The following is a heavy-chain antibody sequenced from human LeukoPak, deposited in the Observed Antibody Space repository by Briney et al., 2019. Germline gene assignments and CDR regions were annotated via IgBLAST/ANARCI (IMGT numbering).Heavy chain of an antibody. CDR1: GGTFSSYA. Sequence: ASVKVSCKASGGTFSSYAISWVRQAPGQGLEWMGGIIPIFGTTNYAQKLQGRITITADESTSTAYMELSSLRSEDTAVYYCARGSSYGSGNYVPTYHYYGMDVWGQGTTVTVS. CDR3: ARGSSYGSGNYVPTYHYYGMDV. V-gene: IGHV1-69*01. J-gene: IGHJ6*02. CDR2: IIPIFGTT. D-gene: IGHD3-10*01.